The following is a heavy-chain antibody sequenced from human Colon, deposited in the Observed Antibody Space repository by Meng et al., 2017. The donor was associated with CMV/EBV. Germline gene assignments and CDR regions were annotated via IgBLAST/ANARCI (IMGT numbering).Heavy chain of an antibody. D-gene: IGHD1-14*01. Sequence: ASVKVSCKASGYTFSSFGVSWVRQAPGQGLEWMGWISGHNGKTNYAQKFQDRVTMTRDTSVTTGYMELSGLSSDDTAVYFCARARSTGPHKNFYYYGMDVWGQGTPVTVSS. J-gene: IGHJ6*02. CDR1: GYTFSSFG. CDR2: ISGHNGKT. V-gene: IGHV1-18*01. CDR3: ARARSTGPHKNFYYYGMDV.